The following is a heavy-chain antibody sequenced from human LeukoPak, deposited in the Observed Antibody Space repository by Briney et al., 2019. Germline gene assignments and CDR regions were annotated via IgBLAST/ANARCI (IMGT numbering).Heavy chain of an antibody. J-gene: IGHJ4*02. V-gene: IGHV3-7*05. CDR2: INQDGSEK. Sequence: GGCLRLSCTASGFTSSSYWMSWVRQAPGKGLEWVANINQDGSEKYYVDSVKGRFTISRDNAKNSLYLQMNSLRAEDTAVYYCARVRSGWTNYFDYWGPGTLVTVSS. CDR1: GFTSSSYW. D-gene: IGHD6-19*01. CDR3: ARVRSGWTNYFDY.